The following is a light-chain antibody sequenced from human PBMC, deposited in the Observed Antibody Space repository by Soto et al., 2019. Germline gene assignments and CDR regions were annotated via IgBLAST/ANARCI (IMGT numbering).Light chain of an antibody. V-gene: IGKV3-11*01. CDR2: DAS. CDR3: QQRDNWPPT. Sequence: EVMLTPSPATLSLSPGESATLSCRASQSVNSYLTWYQHKPGQAPRLLISDASNRATGIPARFSGSGSGTDFTLTISSLEPEDFAIYYCQQRDNWPPTFGPGTTVDI. J-gene: IGKJ3*01. CDR1: QSVNSY.